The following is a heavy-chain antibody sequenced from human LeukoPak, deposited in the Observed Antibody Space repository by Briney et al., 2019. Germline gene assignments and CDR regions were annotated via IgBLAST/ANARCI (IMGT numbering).Heavy chain of an antibody. CDR1: GGSISSYY. CDR3: ARRSGYDSLDY. Sequence: PSETLSLTCTVSGGSISSYYWSWIRQPPGKGLEWIGYIYYSGSTNYNPSLKSRVTISVDTSKNQFSLKLSSVSAADTAVYYCARRSGYDSLDYWGQGTLVTVSS. J-gene: IGHJ4*02. V-gene: IGHV4-59*01. D-gene: IGHD5-12*01. CDR2: IYYSGST.